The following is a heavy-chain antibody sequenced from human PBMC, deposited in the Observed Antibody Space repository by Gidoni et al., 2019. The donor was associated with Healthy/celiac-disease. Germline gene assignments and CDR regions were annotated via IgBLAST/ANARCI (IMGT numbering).Heavy chain of an antibody. V-gene: IGHV3-43*02. CDR3: AKGHGLRYYYGMDV. Sequence: EVQLVESGGGVVQPGGSLRLSCAPSGFPFADYAMHWFRQAPGKGLEWGSLISGDGGSTYYADSVKGRCNISRDNSKNSLYLQMNSLRTEDTALYYCAKGHGLRYYYGMDVWGQGTTVTVSS. D-gene: IGHD3-16*01. CDR2: ISGDGGST. J-gene: IGHJ6*02. CDR1: GFPFADYA.